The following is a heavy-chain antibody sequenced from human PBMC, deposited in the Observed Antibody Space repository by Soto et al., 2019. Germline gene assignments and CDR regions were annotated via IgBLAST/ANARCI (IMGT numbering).Heavy chain of an antibody. D-gene: IGHD4-17*01. CDR1: GFSLRTSGVG. CDR3: ALDPQTTVTTRENYFHP. Sequence: SGPTLVNPTQTLTLTCTVSGFSLRTSGVGVGWIRQPPGKALEWLALIYWDDDKRYSPSLKSRLTITKDTSKNQVVLTMTNMDPVDTATYYCALDPQTTVTTRENYFHPRRQETLVTVSS. J-gene: IGHJ5*02. V-gene: IGHV2-5*02. CDR2: IYWDDDK.